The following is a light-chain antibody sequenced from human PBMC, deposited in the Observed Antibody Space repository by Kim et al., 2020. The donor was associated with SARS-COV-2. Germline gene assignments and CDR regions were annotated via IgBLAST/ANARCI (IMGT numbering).Light chain of an antibody. CDR2: GVS. Sequence: EIVMTQSPATLSVSPGERATLSCRASQNINTNLAWFQQKPGQAPRLLIYGVSNRATDIPARFSGSGSGTELTLTISSLQSEDFAVYYCQQHDNWPITFGGGTKVDIK. J-gene: IGKJ4*01. CDR3: QQHDNWPIT. V-gene: IGKV3-15*01. CDR1: QNINTN.